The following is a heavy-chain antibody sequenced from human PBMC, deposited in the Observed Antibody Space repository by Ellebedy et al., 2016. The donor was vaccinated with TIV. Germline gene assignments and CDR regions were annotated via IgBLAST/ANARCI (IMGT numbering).Heavy chain of an antibody. V-gene: IGHV4-59*01. CDR1: GDSIENYY. CDR3: ARYGSGKFLDY. D-gene: IGHD3-10*01. J-gene: IGHJ4*02. CDR2: IHYSGDT. Sequence: SETLSLTCPVFGDSIENYYWNWIRQSPGKGLEWIGYIHYSGDTNSNPSLKSRVTMSVDTSKKQISLQLDSVTAADTAVYYCARYGSGKFLDYWGQGTLVTVSS.